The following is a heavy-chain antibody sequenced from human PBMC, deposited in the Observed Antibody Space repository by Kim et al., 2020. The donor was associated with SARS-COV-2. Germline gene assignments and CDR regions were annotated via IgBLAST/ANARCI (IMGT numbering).Heavy chain of an antibody. CDR3: LAEIGSRSFDH. V-gene: IGHV3-30*01. J-gene: IGHJ4*02. CDR2: I. D-gene: IGHD3-10*01. Sequence: ISYPDYVKGQFIISRDNTKSTLYLQMNSLRPEDTAVYYCLAEIGSRSFDHWGQGPLVTVSS.